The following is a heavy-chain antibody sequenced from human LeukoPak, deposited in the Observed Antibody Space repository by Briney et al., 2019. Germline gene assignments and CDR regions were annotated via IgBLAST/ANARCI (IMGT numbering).Heavy chain of an antibody. CDR2: TDPSSGNI. CDR3: AREPTGGSCYFDY. D-gene: IGHD1-26*01. CDR1: GYTFTSYY. J-gene: IGHJ4*02. V-gene: IGHV1-46*01. Sequence: ASVKVSCKASGYTFTSYYMHWVRQAPGQGLEWMGMTDPSSGNINYPKKFQGRVTVTRDTSTSTLYMELSSLRSDDTAVYYCAREPTGGSCYFDYWGQGTLVTVSS.